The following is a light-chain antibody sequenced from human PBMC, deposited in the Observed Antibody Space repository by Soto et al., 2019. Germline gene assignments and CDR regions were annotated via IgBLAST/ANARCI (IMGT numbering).Light chain of an antibody. CDR2: DVS. Sequence: QSALTQPASVSGSPGQSITISCTGTTSDVGGYNSVSWYQQHPGTAPQLMIYDVSYRPSGVSTRFSGSKSGNMASLTISGLKGDDEAEYFCSSYSSTGTRVFGGGTKLTVL. J-gene: IGLJ3*02. CDR3: SSYSSTGTRV. CDR1: TSDVGGYNS. V-gene: IGLV2-14*01.